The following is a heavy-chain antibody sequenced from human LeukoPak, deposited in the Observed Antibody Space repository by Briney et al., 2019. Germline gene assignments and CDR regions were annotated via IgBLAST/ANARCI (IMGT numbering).Heavy chain of an antibody. V-gene: IGHV1-69*13. J-gene: IGHJ4*02. Sequence: GASVTVSCTASGGTFSIYAISWVRQAPGQGLEWMGGIIPIFGTANYAQKFQGRVMITADESTSTAYMELSSLRSEDTAVYYCARGLEAGYYDSSGYPRFDYWGQGALVTVSS. CDR3: ARGLEAGYYDSSGYPRFDY. CDR1: GGTFSIYA. CDR2: IIPIFGTA. D-gene: IGHD3-22*01.